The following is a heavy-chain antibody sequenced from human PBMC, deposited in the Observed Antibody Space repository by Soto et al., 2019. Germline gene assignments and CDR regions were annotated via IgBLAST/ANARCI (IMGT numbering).Heavy chain of an antibody. J-gene: IGHJ4*02. V-gene: IGHV4-38-2*01. CDR1: GYSISSGYY. Sequence: SETLSLTCAVSGYSISSGYYWGWIRQPPGKGLEWIGSIYHSGSTYYNPSLKSRVTISVDTSKNQFSLKLSPVTAADTAVYYCARAHTSVDSGYELVYWGQEALVNVSS. CDR3: ARAHTSVDSGYELVY. D-gene: IGHD5-12*01. CDR2: IYHSGST.